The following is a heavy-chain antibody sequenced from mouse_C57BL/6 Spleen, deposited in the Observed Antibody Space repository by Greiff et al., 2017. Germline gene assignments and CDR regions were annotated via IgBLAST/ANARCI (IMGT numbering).Heavy chain of an antibody. D-gene: IGHD2-5*01. CDR3: ARDSNLAWFAY. V-gene: IGHV1-82*01. CDR2: IYPGDGDT. Sequence: QVQLQQSGPELVKPGASVKISCKASGYAFSSSWMNWVKQRPGKGLEWIGRIYPGDGDTNYNGKFKGKATLTADKSSSTAYMQLSSLTSEDSAVYFCARDSNLAWFAYWGQGTLVTVSA. J-gene: IGHJ3*01. CDR1: GYAFSSSW.